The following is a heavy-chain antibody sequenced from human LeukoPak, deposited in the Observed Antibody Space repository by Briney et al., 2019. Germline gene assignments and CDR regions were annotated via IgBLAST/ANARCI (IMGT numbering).Heavy chain of an antibody. CDR1: GFTFSSYA. Sequence: GGSLRLSCAAPGFTFSSYAMSWVRQAPGKGLEWVSAISGSGGSTYYADSVKGRFTISRDNSKNTLYLQMNSLRAEDTAVYYCAKGLAVLRGFDAFDIWGQGTMVTVSS. D-gene: IGHD3-3*02. CDR2: ISGSGGST. CDR3: AKGLAVLRGFDAFDI. V-gene: IGHV3-23*01. J-gene: IGHJ3*02.